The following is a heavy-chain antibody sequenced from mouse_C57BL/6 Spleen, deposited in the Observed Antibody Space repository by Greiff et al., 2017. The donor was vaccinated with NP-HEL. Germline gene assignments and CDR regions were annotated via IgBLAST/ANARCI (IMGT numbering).Heavy chain of an antibody. CDR1: GYTFTSYW. CDR3: ARGGWLLSWFAY. D-gene: IGHD2-3*01. Sequence: QVQLQQPGAELVRPGSSVKLSCKASGYTFTSYWMDWVKQRPGQGLEWIGNIYPSDSATHYNQKFKDKATLTVDKSSSTAYMQLSSLTSEDSAVYYCARGGWLLSWFAYWGQGTLVTVSA. V-gene: IGHV1-61*01. J-gene: IGHJ3*01. CDR2: IYPSDSAT.